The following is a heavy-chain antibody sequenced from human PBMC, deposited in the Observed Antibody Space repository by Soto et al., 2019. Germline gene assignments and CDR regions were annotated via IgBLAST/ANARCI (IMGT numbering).Heavy chain of an antibody. V-gene: IGHV4-59*08. CDR3: ARAEVGYCSSTSCYLGLAPYYFDY. Sequence: QVQLQESGPGLVKPSETLSLTCTVSGGSISSYYWSWIRQPPGKGLEWIGYIYYSGSTYYNPSLKSRVTISVDTSKNQFSLKLSSVTAADTAVYYCARAEVGYCSSTSCYLGLAPYYFDYWGQGTLVTVSS. CDR1: GGSISSYY. J-gene: IGHJ4*02. D-gene: IGHD2-2*01. CDR2: IYYSGST.